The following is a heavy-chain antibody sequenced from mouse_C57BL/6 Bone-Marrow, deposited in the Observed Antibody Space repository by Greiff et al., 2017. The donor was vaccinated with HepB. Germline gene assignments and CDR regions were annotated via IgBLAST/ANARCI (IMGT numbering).Heavy chain of an antibody. J-gene: IGHJ3*01. V-gene: IGHV1-53*01. CDR2: INPSNGGT. Sequence: VKLVESGTELVKPGASVKLSCKASGYTFTSYWMHWVKQRPGQGLEWIGNINPSNGGTNYNEKFKSKATLTVDKSSSTAYMQLSSLTSEDSAVYYCARGGYGNSWFAYWGQGTLVTVSA. CDR3: ARGGYGNSWFAY. CDR1: GYTFTSYW. D-gene: IGHD2-10*02.